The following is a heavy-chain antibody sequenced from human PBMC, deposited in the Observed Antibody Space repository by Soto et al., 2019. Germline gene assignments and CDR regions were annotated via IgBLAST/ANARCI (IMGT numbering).Heavy chain of an antibody. J-gene: IGHJ4*02. CDR3: ARHIETGTTVSPMCY. D-gene: IGHD1-7*01. CDR2: IYYSGST. V-gene: IGHV4-59*08. CDR1: GGSISSYY. Sequence: SETLCLTCTVSGGSISSYYWSWIRQPPGKGLEWIGYIYYSGSTNYNPSLKSRVTISVDTSKNQFSLKLSSVTAADTAVYYCARHIETGTTVSPMCYWGQGTLVTVSS.